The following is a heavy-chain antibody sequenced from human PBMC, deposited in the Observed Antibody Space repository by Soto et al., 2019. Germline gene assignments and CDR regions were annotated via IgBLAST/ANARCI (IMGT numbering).Heavy chain of an antibody. V-gene: IGHV3-23*01. CDR1: GFTFSNYA. D-gene: IGHD2-2*01. Sequence: GESLKISCAASGFTFSNYAMSWVRQAPGKGLEWVSSISTSGGSTYYADPVKGRFAISRDNSRNTLYLQVNSLRAEDTAVYYCAKAGGSSTSNWFDPWGHGTLVTVSS. J-gene: IGHJ5*02. CDR2: ISTSGGST. CDR3: AKAGGSSTSNWFDP.